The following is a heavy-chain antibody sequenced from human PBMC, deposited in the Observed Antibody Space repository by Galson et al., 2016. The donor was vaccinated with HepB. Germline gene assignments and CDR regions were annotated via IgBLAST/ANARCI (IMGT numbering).Heavy chain of an antibody. J-gene: IGHJ6*02. CDR3: SRDLRNVEGPDLTYYYGMDV. D-gene: IGHD1-1*01. Sequence: SLRLSCAASGFTFSSYWMVWVRQAPGEGLEWVSSISGSGSYLYYADSVKGRFTISRDNANNSLYLHLSSLRAEDTAVYYCSRDLRNVEGPDLTYYYGMDVWGQGTTVTGSS. V-gene: IGHV3-21*01. CDR2: ISGSGSYL. CDR1: GFTFSSYW.